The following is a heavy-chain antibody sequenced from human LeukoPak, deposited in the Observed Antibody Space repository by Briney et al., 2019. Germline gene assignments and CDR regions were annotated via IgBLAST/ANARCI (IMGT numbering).Heavy chain of an antibody. CDR2: MSYDGFNK. V-gene: IGHV3-30*18. Sequence: GGSLRLSCAASGFTFSSYAMHWVRQSLGKGLEWXXVMSYDGFNKYYADSVKGRFTISRDNSKNTLYLQMNSLRAEDTAVYYCAKTKGYSYGYYFDYWGQGTLVTVSS. CDR3: AKTKGYSYGYYFDY. CDR1: GFTFSSYA. J-gene: IGHJ4*02. D-gene: IGHD5-18*01.